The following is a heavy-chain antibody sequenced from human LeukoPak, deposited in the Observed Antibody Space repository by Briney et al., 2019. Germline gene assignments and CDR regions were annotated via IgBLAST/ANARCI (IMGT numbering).Heavy chain of an antibody. J-gene: IGHJ4*02. CDR2: INQSGST. CDR3: ARDSNTWNNFDY. CDR1: GGSLSDYY. D-gene: IGHD6-13*01. V-gene: IGHV4-34*01. Sequence: PSETLSLTCAVYGGSLSDYYWSWIRQPPGKGLEWIGEINQSGSTNYNPSLKSRVTISLDTSKKHFSLNLTSVSAADTAVYYCARDSNTWNNFDYWGQGTLVTVSS.